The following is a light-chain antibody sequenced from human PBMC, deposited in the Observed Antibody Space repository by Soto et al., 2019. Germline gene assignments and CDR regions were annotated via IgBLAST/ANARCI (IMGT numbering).Light chain of an antibody. V-gene: IGKV1-5*03. CDR3: QEYNTYSYT. J-gene: IGKJ2*01. Sequence: DIQMTQSPSTLSASVGDRVTITCRASQSISNWLAWYQQKPGKAPKLLIYKASSLESGVPSRFSGSGSGTEFTHTISSLQPDDFATYYCQEYNTYSYTFGQGTKLEIK. CDR2: KAS. CDR1: QSISNW.